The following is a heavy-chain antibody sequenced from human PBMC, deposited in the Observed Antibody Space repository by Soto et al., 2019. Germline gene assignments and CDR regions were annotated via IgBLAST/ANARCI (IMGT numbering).Heavy chain of an antibody. J-gene: IGHJ6*02. CDR2: IWYDGSNK. D-gene: IGHD5-12*01. Sequence: QVQLVEAGGGVVQPGRSLRLSCAASGFTFSSYGMNWVRQAPGKGLEWVAVIWYDGSNKYYADSVKGRFTISRDNSKNTLYLQMNSLRAEDTAVYYCAREKGGYAVSYYYYGMDVWGQGTTVTVSS. V-gene: IGHV3-33*01. CDR3: AREKGGYAVSYYYYGMDV. CDR1: GFTFSSYG.